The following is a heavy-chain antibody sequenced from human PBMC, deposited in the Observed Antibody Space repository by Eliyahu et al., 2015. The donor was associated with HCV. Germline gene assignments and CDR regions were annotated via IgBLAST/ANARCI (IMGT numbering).Heavy chain of an antibody. CDR2: INPNSGGT. D-gene: IGHD2-2*01. CDR1: GYTFTGYY. CDR3: ASGTISSLYCSSTSCYDGGDWFDP. Sequence: QVQLVQSGAEVKKPGASVKVSCKASGYTFTGYYMHWVRXAPGQGLEWMGWINPNSGGTNYAQKFQGRVTMTRDTSISTAYMELSRLRSDDTAVYYCASGTISSLYCSSTSCYDGGDWFDPWGQGTLVTVSS. J-gene: IGHJ5*02. V-gene: IGHV1-2*02.